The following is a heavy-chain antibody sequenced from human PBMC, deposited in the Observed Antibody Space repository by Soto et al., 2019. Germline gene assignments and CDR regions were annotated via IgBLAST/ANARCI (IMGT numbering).Heavy chain of an antibody. CDR1: GFSFSNYA. V-gene: IGHV3-33*01. Sequence: QVQLVESGGGGAKPGKSLRLSCAASGFSFSNYAMHWVRQAPAKGLEWVAVIWYDGSNKYYADTVKGRFTISKDNSQNTLYLQMNSLRAEDTAVYYCTRDPYGGSRYYFDSWGQGTLVTVSS. J-gene: IGHJ4*02. CDR2: IWYDGSNK. CDR3: TRDPYGGSRYYFDS. D-gene: IGHD1-26*01.